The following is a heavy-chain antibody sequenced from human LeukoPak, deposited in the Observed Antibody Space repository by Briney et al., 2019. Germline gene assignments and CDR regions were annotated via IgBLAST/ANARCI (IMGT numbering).Heavy chain of an antibody. CDR2: TSGSGGST. V-gene: IGHV3-23*01. CDR3: AKDYYGSGSYRHFDQ. Sequence: GSLRLSCAASGFTFSSYAMSWVRQAPGKGLEWVSGTSGSGGSTYYADSVKGRFTISRDNSKNTLYLQMNSLRAEDTAVYYCAKDYYGSGSYRHFDQWGQGTLVTVSS. CDR1: GFTFSSYA. J-gene: IGHJ4*02. D-gene: IGHD3-10*01.